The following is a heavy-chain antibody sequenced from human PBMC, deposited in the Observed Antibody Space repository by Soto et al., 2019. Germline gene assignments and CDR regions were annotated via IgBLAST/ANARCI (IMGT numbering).Heavy chain of an antibody. CDR3: ASHLTGDLSIVAFDI. V-gene: IGHV5-51*01. Sequence: GESLKISCKGSGYSFTSYWIGWVRQMPGKGLEWMGIIYPGDSDTRYSPSFQGQVTISADKSISTAYLQWSSLKASDTAMYYCASHLTGDLSIVAFDIWGQGTTVTVSS. CDR1: GYSFTSYW. J-gene: IGHJ3*02. D-gene: IGHD7-27*01. CDR2: IYPGDSDT.